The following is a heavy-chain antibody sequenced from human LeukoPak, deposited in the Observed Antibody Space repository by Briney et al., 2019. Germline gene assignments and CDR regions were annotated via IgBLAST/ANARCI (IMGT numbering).Heavy chain of an antibody. J-gene: IGHJ5*02. V-gene: IGHV3-7*01. CDR1: GFTFSSHW. Sequence: PGGSLRLSCAASGFTFSSHWMSWVRQAPGKGLEWVANIKKDGSEKYYVDAVKGRFTISRDNAKTSLYLQMNSLRAEDTAVYSCARGADGVSSNSRGWFDPWGQGTLVTVSS. CDR2: IKKDGSEK. CDR3: ARGADGVSSNSRGWFDP. D-gene: IGHD2-15*01.